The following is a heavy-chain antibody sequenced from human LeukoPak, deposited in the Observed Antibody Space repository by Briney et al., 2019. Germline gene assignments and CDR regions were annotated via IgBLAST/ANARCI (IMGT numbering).Heavy chain of an antibody. CDR3: VRGNYGVDY. J-gene: IGHJ4*02. D-gene: IGHD4-17*01. CDR2: INGDGSST. CDR1: GFTFSTYW. V-gene: IGHV3-74*01. Sequence: PGGSLRLSCAASGFTFSTYWMQWVRQAPGKGLVWVSHINGDGSSTTYADSVKGRFTISRDNAKNTLYLQMNSLRAEDTAVYYCVRGNYGVDYWRQGTLVTVSS.